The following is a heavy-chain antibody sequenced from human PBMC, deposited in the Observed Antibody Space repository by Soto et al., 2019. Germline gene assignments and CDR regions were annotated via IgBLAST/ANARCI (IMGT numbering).Heavy chain of an antibody. CDR3: ARGGRFLEWLLYFGY. Sequence: QVQLVESGGGVVQPGRSLRLSCAASGFTFSSYGMHWVRQAPGKGLEWVAVIWYDGSNKYYADSVKGRFTISRDNSKNTLYLQMNSLRAEDTAVYYCARGGRFLEWLLYFGYWGQGTLVSACS. D-gene: IGHD3-3*01. J-gene: IGHJ4*02. CDR2: IWYDGSNK. V-gene: IGHV3-33*01. CDR1: GFTFSSYG.